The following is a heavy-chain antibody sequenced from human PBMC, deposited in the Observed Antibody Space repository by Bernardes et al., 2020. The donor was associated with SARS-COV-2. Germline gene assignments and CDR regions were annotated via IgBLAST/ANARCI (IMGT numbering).Heavy chain of an antibody. Sequence: GGSLRLSCAASGFTFSSYGMHWVRQAPGKGLEWVAVIWYDGSNKYYADSVKGRFTISRDNSKNTLYLQMNSLRAEDTAVYYCARDGSYVGAFDIWGQGTMVTVSS. CDR2: IWYDGSNK. D-gene: IGHD3-16*01. CDR3: ARDGSYVGAFDI. V-gene: IGHV3-33*01. J-gene: IGHJ3*02. CDR1: GFTFSSYG.